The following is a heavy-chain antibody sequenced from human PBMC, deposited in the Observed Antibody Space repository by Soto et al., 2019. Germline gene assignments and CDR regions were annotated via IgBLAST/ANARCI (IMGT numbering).Heavy chain of an antibody. V-gene: IGHV1-69*06. CDR1: GGTFSSYA. Sequence: SVKVSCKASGGTFSSYAMSWVRQAPGQGLEWMGGIIPIFGTANYAQKFQGRVTITADKSTSTAYMELSSLRSEDTAVHYCASSIVVVPAAIFYYYGMDVWGQGTTVTVSS. D-gene: IGHD2-2*02. J-gene: IGHJ6*02. CDR3: ASSIVVVPAAIFYYYGMDV. CDR2: IIPIFGTA.